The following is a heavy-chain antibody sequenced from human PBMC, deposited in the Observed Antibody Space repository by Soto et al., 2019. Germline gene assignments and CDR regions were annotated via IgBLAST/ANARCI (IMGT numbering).Heavy chain of an antibody. Sequence: GGSLRLSCAASGFTFSSYGMHWVRQAPGKGLEWVAVISYDGSNKYYADSVKGRFTISRDNSKNTLYLQMNSLRAEDTAVYYCAKMSYYDSSGYYQNHYYYGMDVWGQGTTVTVSS. CDR2: ISYDGSNK. V-gene: IGHV3-30*18. CDR1: GFTFSSYG. CDR3: AKMSYYDSSGYYQNHYYYGMDV. J-gene: IGHJ6*02. D-gene: IGHD3-22*01.